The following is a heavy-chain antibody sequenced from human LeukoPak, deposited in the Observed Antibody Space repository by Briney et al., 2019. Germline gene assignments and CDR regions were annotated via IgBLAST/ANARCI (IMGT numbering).Heavy chain of an antibody. V-gene: IGHV3-64*01. Sequence: GGSLRLSCAASGFTFSSYAMHWVRQAPGKGLEYVSAISSNGGSTYYANSVKGRFTISRDNSKNTLYLQMGSLRAEDMAVYYCARGAPSGLLWFGESFDYWGQGTLVTVSS. CDR1: GFTFSSYA. D-gene: IGHD3-10*01. CDR2: ISSNGGST. J-gene: IGHJ4*02. CDR3: ARGAPSGLLWFGESFDY.